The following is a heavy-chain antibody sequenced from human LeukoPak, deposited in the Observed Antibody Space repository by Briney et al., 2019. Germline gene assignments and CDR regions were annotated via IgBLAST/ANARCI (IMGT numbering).Heavy chain of an antibody. V-gene: IGHV4-4*07. CDR3: AREGGGPRWLDP. Sequence: SETLSLTCAVSAASFSSHYWTWIRQPAGKGLEWIGRINTSGSSNYNPSLRSRVTMSVDTSKNQFSLNLSSVTAADTAVYYCAREGGGPRWLDPWGQGTLVTVSS. J-gene: IGHJ5*02. D-gene: IGHD6-25*01. CDR1: AASFSSHY. CDR2: INTSGSS.